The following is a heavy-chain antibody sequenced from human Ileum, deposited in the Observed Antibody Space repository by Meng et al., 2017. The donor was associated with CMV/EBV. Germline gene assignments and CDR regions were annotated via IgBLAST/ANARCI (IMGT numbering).Heavy chain of an antibody. V-gene: IGHV1-2*02. J-gene: IGHJ4*02. CDR2: INPNSGGT. CDR3: ARGLGYSSSSRITTHDY. Sequence: YPFTGYYMHWVRQAPGQGLEWMGWINPNSGGTNYAQKFQGRVTMTRDTSISTAYMELSRLRSDDTAVYYCARGLGYSSSSRITTHDYWGQGTLVTVSS. D-gene: IGHD6-6*01. CDR1: YPFTGYY.